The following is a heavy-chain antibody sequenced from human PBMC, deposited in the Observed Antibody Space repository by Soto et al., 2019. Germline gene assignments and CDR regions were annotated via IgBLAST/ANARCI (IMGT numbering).Heavy chain of an antibody. CDR3: ARIVVGVTIDY. D-gene: IGHD1-26*01. J-gene: IGHJ4*02. CDR2: ISYTGDT. V-gene: IGHV4-61*08. Sequence: QVQLRESGPGLLKPSETLSLTCTVSGYSVSSDGYFWTWVRQPPGKGLEWIAYISYTGDTNYNPSLNSRLTISVDTSRNQFSLKMRSVSAADTAMYFCARIVVGVTIDYGGQGTLVTVSS. CDR1: GYSVSSDGYF.